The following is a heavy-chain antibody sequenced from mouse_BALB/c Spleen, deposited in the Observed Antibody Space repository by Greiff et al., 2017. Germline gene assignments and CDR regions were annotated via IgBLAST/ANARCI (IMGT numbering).Heavy chain of an antibody. CDR1: GYSITSGYY. V-gene: IGHV3-6*02. CDR3: AREFNY. J-gene: IGHJ4*01. Sequence: EVQLQESGPGLVKPSQSLSLTCSVTGYSITSGYYWNWIRQFPGNKLEWMGYISYDGSNNYNPSLKNRISITRDTSKNQFFLKLNSVTTEDTATYYCAREFNYWGQGTSVTVSS. CDR2: ISYDGSN.